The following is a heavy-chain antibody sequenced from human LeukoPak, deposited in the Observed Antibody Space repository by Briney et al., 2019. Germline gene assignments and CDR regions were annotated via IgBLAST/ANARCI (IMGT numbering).Heavy chain of an antibody. V-gene: IGHV1-2*04. J-gene: IGHJ6*02. Sequence: ASVKVSCKASGYTFTGYYMHWVRQAPGQGLEWMGWINPNSSGTNYAQKFQGWVTMTRDTSISTAYMELSRLRSDDTAVYYCASTPRGYSYGPMDVWGQGTTVTVSS. CDR2: INPNSSGT. CDR3: ASTPRGYSYGPMDV. CDR1: GYTFTGYY. D-gene: IGHD5-18*01.